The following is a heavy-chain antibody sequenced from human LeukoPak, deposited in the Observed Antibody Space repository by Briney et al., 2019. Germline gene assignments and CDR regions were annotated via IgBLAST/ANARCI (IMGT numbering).Heavy chain of an antibody. Sequence: GGSLRLSCAASGFTVSSNYMSWVRQAPGKGLEWVSVIYSGGSTYYADPVKGRFTISRDNSKNTLYLQMNSLRAEDTAVYYCARSYDSSGYWDGGFDYWGQGTLVTVSS. CDR3: ARSYDSSGYWDGGFDY. CDR2: IYSGGST. V-gene: IGHV3-53*01. J-gene: IGHJ4*02. CDR1: GFTVSSNY. D-gene: IGHD3-22*01.